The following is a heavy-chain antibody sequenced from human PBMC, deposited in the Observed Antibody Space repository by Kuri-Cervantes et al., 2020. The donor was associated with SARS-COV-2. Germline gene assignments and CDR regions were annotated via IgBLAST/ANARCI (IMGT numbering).Heavy chain of an antibody. Sequence: GGSLRLSCTASGFIFSDYYMTWIRRAPGKGLEWVSNIGPSGTTKYYADSVKGRFTISRDNAKNSLYLQMSSPRAKDTAVYYCARDLRLGKSLDYWGQGTLVTVSS. CDR1: GFIFSDYY. D-gene: IGHD7-27*01. CDR2: IGPSGTTK. V-gene: IGHV3-11*04. J-gene: IGHJ4*02. CDR3: ARDLRLGKSLDY.